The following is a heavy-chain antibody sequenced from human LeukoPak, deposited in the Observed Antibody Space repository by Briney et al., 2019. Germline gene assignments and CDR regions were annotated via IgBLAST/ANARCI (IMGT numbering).Heavy chain of an antibody. J-gene: IGHJ6*02. CDR2: FYYRGST. CDR1: GGSISSYIYY. Sequence: SETLSLTCTVSGGSISSYIYYWGWIRQSPGKGLEWIGSFYYRGSTYYNPSFKSRVTTSIDTSKSQFSLKLSSVTAADTAVYYCARLEPGGPPYYYGMDVWGQGTTVTISS. CDR3: ARLEPGGPPYYYGMDV. D-gene: IGHD1-14*01. V-gene: IGHV4-39*01.